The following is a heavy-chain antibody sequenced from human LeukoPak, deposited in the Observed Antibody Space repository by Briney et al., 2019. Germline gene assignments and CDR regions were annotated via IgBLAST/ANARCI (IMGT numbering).Heavy chain of an antibody. Sequence: ATVKVFCKASGYTFISYYMHWVRQAPGQGLEWMGIINPSGGSTLYAQKFQGRVTIHRDTPTSTVYMELSRLRSEDTDVYYCARDSNCGGDCFPAHYYYYYYMDVWGKGTTVTVSS. D-gene: IGHD2-21*02. CDR3: ARDSNCGGDCFPAHYYYYYYMDV. J-gene: IGHJ6*03. V-gene: IGHV1-46*01. CDR1: GYTFISYY. CDR2: INPSGGST.